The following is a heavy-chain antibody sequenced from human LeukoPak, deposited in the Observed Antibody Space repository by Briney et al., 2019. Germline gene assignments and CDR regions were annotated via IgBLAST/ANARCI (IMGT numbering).Heavy chain of an antibody. D-gene: IGHD3-10*01. J-gene: IGHJ4*02. Sequence: ASVKVSCKASGYTFTGYYMHWVRQAPGQGLEWMGWINPNSGGTNYAQKFQGRVTMTRDTSISTAYMELSRLRSDDTAVYYCARSRSVYYYGSEGLYYFDYWGQGTLVTVSS. CDR3: ARSRSVYYYGSEGLYYFDY. CDR2: INPNSGGT. CDR1: GYTFTGYY. V-gene: IGHV1-2*02.